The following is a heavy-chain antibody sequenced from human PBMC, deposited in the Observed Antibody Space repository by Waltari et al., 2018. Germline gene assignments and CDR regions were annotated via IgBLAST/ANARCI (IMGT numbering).Heavy chain of an antibody. CDR3: ARDRLAAAGEFDY. V-gene: IGHV4-39*07. CDR1: GGSISSSSHY. J-gene: IGHJ4*02. D-gene: IGHD6-13*01. Sequence: QLHLQESGPGPVKPPQPLSLTCPVSGGSISSSSHYWGWIRQPPGKGLVWLGRIYYSGSTYYNPSLKSRVTISVDTSKNQFSLKLSSVTAADTAVYYCARDRLAAAGEFDYWGQGTLVTVSS. CDR2: IYYSGST.